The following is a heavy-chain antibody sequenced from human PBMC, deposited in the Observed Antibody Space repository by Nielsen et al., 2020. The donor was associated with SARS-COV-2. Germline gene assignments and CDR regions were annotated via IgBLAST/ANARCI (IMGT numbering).Heavy chain of an antibody. D-gene: IGHD1-26*01. CDR2: MYSAGTT. CDR1: GFIVSNNY. J-gene: IGHJ4*02. CDR3: VRGRRVGTTIFEY. Sequence: GESLKISCAASGFIVSNNYMSWVRQAPGKGLEWVSVMYSAGTTYYADSVKGRFTISRDNAKNSLYLQMNSLRAEDTALYYCVRGRRVGTTIFEYWGQGTLVTVSS. V-gene: IGHV3-53*05.